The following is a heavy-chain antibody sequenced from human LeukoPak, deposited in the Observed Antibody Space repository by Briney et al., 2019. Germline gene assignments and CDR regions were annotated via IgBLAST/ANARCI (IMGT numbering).Heavy chain of an antibody. CDR2: ISGSGGST. CDR1: GFTFSNYA. Sequence: GGSLRLSCAASGFTFSNYAMSWVRQAPGKGLEWVSAISGSGGSTYYADSVKGRFTISRDNSKNTLYLQMNSLRAEDTAVYYCAKGISSWYDYFDYWGQGTLVTVSS. D-gene: IGHD6-13*01. CDR3: AKGISSWYDYFDY. V-gene: IGHV3-23*01. J-gene: IGHJ4*02.